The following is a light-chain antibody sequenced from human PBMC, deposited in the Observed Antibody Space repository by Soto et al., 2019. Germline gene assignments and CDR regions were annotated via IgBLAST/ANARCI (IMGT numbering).Light chain of an antibody. CDR3: QSYDSSLSGHVV. CDR2: GNS. V-gene: IGLV1-40*01. CDR1: SSNIGAGYD. Sequence: QSVLTQPPSVSGSPGQRVTICCTRSSSNIGAGYDVHWYQQLPGTAPKLLIYGNSNRPSGVPDRFSGSKSGTSASLAITGLQAEDEADYYCQSYDSSLSGHVVFGGGTKLTVL. J-gene: IGLJ2*01.